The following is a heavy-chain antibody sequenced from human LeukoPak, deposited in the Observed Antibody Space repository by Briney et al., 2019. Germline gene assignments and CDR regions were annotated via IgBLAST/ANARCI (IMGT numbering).Heavy chain of an antibody. D-gene: IGHD5-12*01. CDR3: ATTGSGYDWDAFDI. CDR1: GYTLTELS. CDR2: FDPEDGET. J-gene: IGHJ3*02. Sequence: ASVKVSCKVSGYTLTELSMHWVRQAPGKGLEWMGGFDPEDGETIYAQKFQGRVTMTEDTSTDTAYMELSSLRSEDTAVYYCATTGSGYDWDAFDIWGQGTMVTVSS. V-gene: IGHV1-24*01.